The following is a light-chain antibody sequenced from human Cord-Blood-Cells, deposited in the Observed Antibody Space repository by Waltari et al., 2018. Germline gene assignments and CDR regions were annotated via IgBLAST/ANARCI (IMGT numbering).Light chain of an antibody. CDR2: DAS. CDR1: QSVSSY. J-gene: IGKJ4*01. V-gene: IGKV3-11*01. CDR3: QQRSNWPPLT. Sequence: EIVLPQSPATLSLSPGDRATLSCRASQSVSSYLAWYQQKPGQAPRLRIYDASNRATGIPARFSGSGSGTDFTLTISSLEPEDFAVYYCQQRSNWPPLTIGGGTKVEIK.